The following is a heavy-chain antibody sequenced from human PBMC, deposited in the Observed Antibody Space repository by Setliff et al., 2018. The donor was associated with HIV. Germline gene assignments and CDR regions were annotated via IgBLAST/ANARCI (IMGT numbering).Heavy chain of an antibody. D-gene: IGHD3-22*01. V-gene: IGHV3-21*01. CDR3: ARDPPWNYDSSGYPYYFDY. CDR1: GFTFSSYS. Sequence: GGSLRLSCAASGFTFSSYSMNWVRQAPGKGLEWVSFISPSGTYIHYADSLKGRFTISRDNAKNSLYLQMNSLRAEDTAEYYCARDPPWNYDSSGYPYYFDYWGQGTLVTVSS. CDR2: ISPSGTYI. J-gene: IGHJ4*02.